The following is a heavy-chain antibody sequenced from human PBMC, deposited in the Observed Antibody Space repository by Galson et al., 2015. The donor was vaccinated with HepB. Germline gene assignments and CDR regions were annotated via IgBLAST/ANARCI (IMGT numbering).Heavy chain of an antibody. CDR1: GYTFTRYG. CDR2: ISAYTGNT. J-gene: IGHJ4*02. V-gene: IGHV1-18*04. Sequence: SVKVSCKASGYTFTRYGISWVRQAPGQGLEWMGWISAYTGNTEYAQNFQGRVTMTTDTSTTTAYVELRSLRSDDTATYHCARDSNRISVAALDYWGQGSLVTVSS. CDR3: ARDSNRISVAALDY. D-gene: IGHD6-19*01.